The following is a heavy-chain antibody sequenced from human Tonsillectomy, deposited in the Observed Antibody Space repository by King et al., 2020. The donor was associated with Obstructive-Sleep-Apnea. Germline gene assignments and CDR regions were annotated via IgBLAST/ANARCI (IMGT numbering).Heavy chain of an antibody. CDR3: AKDLSALCGGACYSWGGDY. Sequence: QLVQSGGGVVQPGRSLRLSCAASGFTFSSYGMHWVRQAPGKGLEWVAVISYDGSNKYYADSVKGRFTISRDNSKNTLYLQMNSLRAEDTAVYYCAKDLSALCGGACYSWGGDYWGQGTLVTVSS. J-gene: IGHJ4*02. V-gene: IGHV3-30*18. CDR1: GFTFSSYG. CDR2: ISYDGSNK. D-gene: IGHD2-21*02.